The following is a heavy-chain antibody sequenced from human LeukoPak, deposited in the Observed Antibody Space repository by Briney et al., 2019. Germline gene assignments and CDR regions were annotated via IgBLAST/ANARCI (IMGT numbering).Heavy chain of an antibody. J-gene: IGHJ4*02. Sequence: GGSLRLSCAASGFTFSSYAMSWVRQAPGKGVEWVSAISGSGGSTYYADSVKGRFTISRDNSKNTLYLQMNSLRAEDTAVYYCAKELGYCSGGSRYSSNYFDYWGQGTLVTVSS. CDR1: GFTFSSYA. CDR3: AKELGYCSGGSRYSSNYFDY. V-gene: IGHV3-23*01. CDR2: ISGSGGST. D-gene: IGHD2-15*01.